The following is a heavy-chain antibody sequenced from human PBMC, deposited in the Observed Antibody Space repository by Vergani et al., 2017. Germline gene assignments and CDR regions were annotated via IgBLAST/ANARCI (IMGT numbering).Heavy chain of an antibody. D-gene: IGHD2/OR15-2a*01. Sequence: EVHLLESGGGQVEAGGSLRLSCVASGFTFSNSAMSWVRQTSGKGLEWVSAISGHGDWTYYADSVKGRFTISRDNSKITVYLEMNSLKAEDRATYYCAREESSTTSPFVGEWGQVTLVTV. CDR3: AREESSTTSPFVGE. CDR2: ISGHGDWT. J-gene: IGHJ4*02. V-gene: IGHV3-23*01. CDR1: GFTFSNSA.